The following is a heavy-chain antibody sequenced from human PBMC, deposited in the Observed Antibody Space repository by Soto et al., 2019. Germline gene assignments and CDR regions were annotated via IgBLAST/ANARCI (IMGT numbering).Heavy chain of an antibody. CDR2: ISPHTGST. V-gene: IGHV1-2*02. CDR1: GYTLNRYF. D-gene: IGHD3-16*01. Sequence: ASVKVSCKASGYTLNRYFLHWVRQAPGQRLEWMGWISPHTGSTTYAQKFRGRVTFTRDTSSGSAYMDLSSLRSDDTAVYYCARASQMIMNPYHYPMDVWGQGTTVTVSS. J-gene: IGHJ6*02. CDR3: ARASQMIMNPYHYPMDV.